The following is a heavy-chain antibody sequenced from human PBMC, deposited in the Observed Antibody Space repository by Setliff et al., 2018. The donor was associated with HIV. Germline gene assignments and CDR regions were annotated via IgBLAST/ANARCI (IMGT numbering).Heavy chain of an antibody. D-gene: IGHD2-2*01. CDR1: GGSISSGDYY. V-gene: IGHV4-30-4*08. Sequence: PSETLSLTCTVSGGSISSGDYYWSWIRQPPGKGLEWIGNVYDSESTYYNPSLKSRVTISVDTSKNQFSLKLSSVTAADTAVYYCARGPSGRAPAPARAPHYYALDLWGPGTTVTVSS. J-gene: IGHJ6*01. CDR2: VYDSEST. CDR3: ARGPSGRAPAPARAPHYYALDL.